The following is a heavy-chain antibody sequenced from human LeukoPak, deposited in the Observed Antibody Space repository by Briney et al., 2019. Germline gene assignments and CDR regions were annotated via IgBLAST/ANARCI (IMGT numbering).Heavy chain of an antibody. Sequence: SETLSLTCTVSGGSISSSSYYWGWIRQPPGKGLEWIGSIYYSGSTYYNPSLKSRVTISVDTSKNQFSLKLSSVTAADTAVYYCARVEMVRGPGGWFDPWGQGTLVTVSS. V-gene: IGHV4-39*07. CDR1: GGSISSSSYY. D-gene: IGHD3-10*01. CDR2: IYYSGST. J-gene: IGHJ5*02. CDR3: ARVEMVRGPGGWFDP.